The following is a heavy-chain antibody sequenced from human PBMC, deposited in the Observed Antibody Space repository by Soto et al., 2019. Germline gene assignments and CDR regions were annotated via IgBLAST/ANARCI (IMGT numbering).Heavy chain of an antibody. V-gene: IGHV4-39*01. CDR3: ARHGMPERDYYMDV. J-gene: IGHJ6*03. CDR1: GCSISSSSYY. D-gene: IGHD1-1*01. Sequence: PETLSLTCTVSGCSISSSSYYWGWLRQPPGKGLEWIGSIYYSGSTYYNPSLKSRVTISVDTSKNQFSLKLSSVTAADTAVYYCARHGMPERDYYMDVWGKGTTVTVSS. CDR2: IYYSGST.